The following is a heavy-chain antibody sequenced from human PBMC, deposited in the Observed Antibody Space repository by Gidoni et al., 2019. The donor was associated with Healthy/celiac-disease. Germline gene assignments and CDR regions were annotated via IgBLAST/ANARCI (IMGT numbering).Heavy chain of an antibody. J-gene: IGHJ5*02. Sequence: DVQLVQSGAEEKKPGESLRISCKGSGSSFTSYWISWVRQMPGKGLEWMGRIDPSDSYTNYSPSFQGHVTISADKSISTAYLQWSSLKASDTAMYYCARWYYYDSSGYYPFNPWGQGTLVTVSS. CDR3: ARWYYYDSSGYYPFNP. CDR1: GSSFTSYW. CDR2: IDPSDSYT. D-gene: IGHD3-22*01. V-gene: IGHV5-10-1*03.